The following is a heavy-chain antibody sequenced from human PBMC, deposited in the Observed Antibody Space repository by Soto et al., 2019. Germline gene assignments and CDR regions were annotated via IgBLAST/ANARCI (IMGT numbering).Heavy chain of an antibody. Sequence: QVQLVQSGAEVKKPGSSVKVSCKASGGTFSSYAISWVRQAPGQWLEWMGGIIPIFGTANYAQKFQGRVTITADKSTSTAYMELSSLRSEDTAVYYCARDMRIAVAGTGGGFDPWGQGTLVTVSS. V-gene: IGHV1-69*06. CDR2: IIPIFGTA. CDR1: GGTFSSYA. J-gene: IGHJ5*02. D-gene: IGHD6-19*01. CDR3: ARDMRIAVAGTGGGFDP.